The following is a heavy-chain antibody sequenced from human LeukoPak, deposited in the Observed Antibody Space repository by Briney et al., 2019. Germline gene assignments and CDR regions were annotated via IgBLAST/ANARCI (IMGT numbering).Heavy chain of an antibody. CDR2: IYTSGST. CDR1: GGSISSGSYY. D-gene: IGHD3-3*01. V-gene: IGHV4-61*02. Sequence: SETLSLTCTVSGGSISSGSYYWSWIRQPAGKGLEWIGRIYTSGSTNYNPSLKSRVTISVDTSKNQFSLKLSSVTAADTAVYYCARDHNDFWSGKRLYYYYYMDVWGKETAVTVSS. J-gene: IGHJ6*03. CDR3: ARDHNDFWSGKRLYYYYYMDV.